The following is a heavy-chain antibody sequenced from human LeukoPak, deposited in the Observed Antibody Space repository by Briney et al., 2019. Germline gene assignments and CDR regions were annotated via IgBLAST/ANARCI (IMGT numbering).Heavy chain of an antibody. J-gene: IGHJ3*02. CDR1: GGSISSYY. CDR3: ARDFGNSDAFDI. V-gene: IGHV4-59*12. D-gene: IGHD1-14*01. CDR2: IYYSGST. Sequence: TSETLSLTCTVSGGSISSYYWSWIRQPPGKGLEWIGYIYYSGSTNYNPSLKSRVTISVDTSKNQFSLKLSSVTAADTAVYYCARDFGNSDAFDIWGQGTMVTVSS.